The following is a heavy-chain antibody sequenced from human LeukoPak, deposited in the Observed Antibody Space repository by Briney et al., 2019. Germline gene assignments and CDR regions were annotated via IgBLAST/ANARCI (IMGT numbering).Heavy chain of an antibody. D-gene: IGHD4-17*01. J-gene: IGHJ5*02. Sequence: GGSLRLSCAASEFSVGSNYMTWVRQAPGKGLEWVSLIYSGGSTYYADSVKGRFTISRDNSKNTLYLQMNSLRAEDTAVYYCARGRFGCGVTTCRKPLNWFDPWGQGTLVTVSS. CDR1: EFSVGSNY. V-gene: IGHV3-66*01. CDR3: ARGRFGCGVTTCRKPLNWFDP. CDR2: IYSGGST.